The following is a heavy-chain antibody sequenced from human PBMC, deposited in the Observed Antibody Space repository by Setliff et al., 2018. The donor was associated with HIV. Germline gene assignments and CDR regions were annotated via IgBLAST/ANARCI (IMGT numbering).Heavy chain of an antibody. V-gene: IGHV1-24*01. CDR1: GYTLTELS. CDR2: FDPEDGDT. J-gene: IGHJ4*02. Sequence: ASVKVSCKVSGYTLTELSMHWVRQAPGKGLEWMGRFDPEDGDTIYAQKFQGRVTMTEDASTDTAYMQLTSLRSEETAVYYFTTSKEVWLAEGGFDYWGQGTLVTVSS. D-gene: IGHD6-19*01. CDR3: TTSKEVWLAEGGFDY.